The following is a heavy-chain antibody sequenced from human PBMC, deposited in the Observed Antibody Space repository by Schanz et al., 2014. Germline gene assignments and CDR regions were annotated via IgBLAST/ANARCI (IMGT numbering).Heavy chain of an antibody. D-gene: IGHD1-26*01. J-gene: IGHJ6*02. CDR1: GVSIGGYY. Sequence: QVQLQESGPGLVKPSETLSLTCTVSGVSIGGYYWSWIRQPPGKGLEWIGYIFFSGSTTYNPSFNRRVTISVDMPKTQFARNLSSVTAADTAVYYCARLGVGDKAYYYYGTDVWGQGTTVLVSS. CDR2: IFFSGST. V-gene: IGHV4-59*08. CDR3: ARLGVGDKAYYYYGTDV.